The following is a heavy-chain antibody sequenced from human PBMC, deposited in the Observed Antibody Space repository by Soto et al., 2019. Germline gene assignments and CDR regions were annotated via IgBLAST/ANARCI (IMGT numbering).Heavy chain of an antibody. CDR3: ATVWFGELSSNWFDP. V-gene: IGHV4-59*01. D-gene: IGHD3-10*01. CDR2: IYYSGST. CDR1: GGSISSYY. Sequence: ETLSLSCAVSGGSISSYYWSWIRQPPGKGLEWIGYIYYSGSTNYNPSLKSRVTISVDTSKNQFSLKLSSVTAADTAVYYCATVWFGELSSNWFDPWGQGTPVTVSS. J-gene: IGHJ5*02.